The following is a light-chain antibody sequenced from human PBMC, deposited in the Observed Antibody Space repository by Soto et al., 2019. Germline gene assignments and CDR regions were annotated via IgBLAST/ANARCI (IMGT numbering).Light chain of an antibody. V-gene: IGKV3-20*01. Sequence: EIVLTQSPGTLSLSPGERATLSCRASQSVSSSYLAWYQQKPGQAPRLLLYGASSRATGIQESCSGSGYGTEFTLTLSRLDTAHFGVYHWQKYGSSSWTLCQGTKMAIK. CDR1: QSVSSSY. CDR3: QKYGSSSWT. J-gene: IGKJ1*01. CDR2: GAS.